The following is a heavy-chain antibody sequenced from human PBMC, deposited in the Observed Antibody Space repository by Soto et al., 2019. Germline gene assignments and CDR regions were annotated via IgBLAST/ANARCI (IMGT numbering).Heavy chain of an antibody. V-gene: IGHV5-51*01. Sequence: GESLKLSCEASGYSFTSYWIGWVRQMPGKGLEWLGIIYPGDTDTRYSPSFQGQVTISADKSISTAYLQWSSLKASDTAMYYCAMGNYGWLDWYFDLWGRGTLVTVSS. CDR1: GYSFTSYW. CDR2: IYPGDTDT. D-gene: IGHD4-4*01. CDR3: AMGNYGWLDWYFDL. J-gene: IGHJ2*01.